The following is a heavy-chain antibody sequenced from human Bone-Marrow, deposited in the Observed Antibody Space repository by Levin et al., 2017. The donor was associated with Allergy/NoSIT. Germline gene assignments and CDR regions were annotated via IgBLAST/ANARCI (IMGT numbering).Heavy chain of an antibody. D-gene: IGHD2-2*01. V-gene: IGHV4-31*03. CDR2: IYYSGST. Sequence: SETLSLTCTVSGGSISSGGYYWSWIREHPGKGLEWIGYIYYSGSTYYNPSLKSRVTISVDTSKNQFSLKPSSVTAADTAVYYCATKVRGRGGSTYDYWGQGTLVTVSS. CDR3: ATKVRGRGGSTYDY. CDR1: GGSISSGGYY. J-gene: IGHJ4*02.